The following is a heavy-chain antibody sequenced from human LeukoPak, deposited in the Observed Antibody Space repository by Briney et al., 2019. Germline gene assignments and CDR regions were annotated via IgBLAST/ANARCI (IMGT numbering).Heavy chain of an antibody. J-gene: IGHJ6*02. D-gene: IGHD3-22*01. Sequence: ETLSLTCTVSGYSISSGYYWGWIRQPPGKGLEWVANIKQDGGKIYYVDSVKGRFTISRDNAKNSLYLQMNSLRAEDTAVYYCARDPPVYYYDSSGYYPYYYYYGMDAWGQGTTVTVSS. V-gene: IGHV3-7*01. CDR1: GYSISSGYY. CDR3: ARDPPVYYYDSSGYYPYYYYYGMDA. CDR2: IKQDGGKI.